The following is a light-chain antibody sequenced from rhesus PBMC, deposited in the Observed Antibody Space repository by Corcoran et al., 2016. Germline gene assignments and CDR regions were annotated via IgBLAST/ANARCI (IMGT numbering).Light chain of an antibody. CDR3: KQYSSRYS. CDR2: AAT. CDR1: QGICSY. J-gene: IGKJ2*01. Sequence: DIQMTQSPSSLSTSVGDTVTITCRESQGICSYLSWFQQKPGKAPKFLIYAATTLQSGVPSRFRGSGSGTDFTLTISSLQPEDFATYYCKQYSSRYSFGQGTKVEIK. V-gene: IGKV1-28*02.